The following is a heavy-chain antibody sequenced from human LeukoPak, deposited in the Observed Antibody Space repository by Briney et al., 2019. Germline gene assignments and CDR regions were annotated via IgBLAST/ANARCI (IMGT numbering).Heavy chain of an antibody. CDR3: ARLRDYYSYYMDV. CDR2: VYYTGRT. CDR1: GGSISTSGYF. J-gene: IGHJ6*03. Sequence: SETLSLTCTVSGGSISTSGYFWGWIRQPPARGLEWIGTVYYTGRTDYNSSLKSRVTISVDASKNQFSLRLSSVTAADTAVYYCARLRDYYSYYMDVWGKGTTVTVSS. V-gene: IGHV4-39*01.